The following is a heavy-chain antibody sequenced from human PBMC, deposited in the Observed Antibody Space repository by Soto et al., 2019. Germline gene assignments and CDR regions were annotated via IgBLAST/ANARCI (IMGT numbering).Heavy chain of an antibody. CDR3: ARRGSGSYFDY. Sequence: EVQLLESGGGLVQPGGCLRISCAASGITFNSYAMRWVRQAPGKGLEWVSAISGSGGSTYYADSVKGRFTISRDNSKNTLYLQMNSLRAEDTAVYYCARRGSGSYFDYWGQGTLVTVSS. CDR2: ISGSGGST. J-gene: IGHJ4*02. V-gene: IGHV3-23*01. D-gene: IGHD1-26*01. CDR1: GITFNSYA.